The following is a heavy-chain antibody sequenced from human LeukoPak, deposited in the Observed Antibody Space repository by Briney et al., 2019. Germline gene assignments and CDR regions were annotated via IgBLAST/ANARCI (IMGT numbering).Heavy chain of an antibody. CDR2: INPNSGGT. CDR3: ARIGLLNAFDI. J-gene: IGHJ3*02. CDR1: GYTFTGYY. D-gene: IGHD3-16*01. V-gene: IGHV1-2*02. Sequence: ASVKVSCNASGYTFTGYYMHWVRQAPGQGLEWMGWINPNSGGTNYAQKFQGRVTMTRDTSTSTVYMELSSLRSEDTAVYYCARIGLLNAFDIWGQGTMVTVSS.